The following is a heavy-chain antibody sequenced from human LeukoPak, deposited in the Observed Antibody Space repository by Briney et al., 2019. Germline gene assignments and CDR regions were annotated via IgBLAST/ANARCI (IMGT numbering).Heavy chain of an antibody. J-gene: IGHJ3*02. V-gene: IGHV4-59*01. D-gene: IGHD3-22*01. Sequence: KPSETLSLTCTVSGGSITDYYWGWIRQPPGKGLEWIGYDYYSGSSNYNPSLKSRVTISLDTSKNQFSLKMSSVTAADTAVYYCARDLKLDGSSGYYAFDIWGQGTMVTVSS. CDR3: ARDLKLDGSSGYYAFDI. CDR2: DYYSGSS. CDR1: GGSITDYY.